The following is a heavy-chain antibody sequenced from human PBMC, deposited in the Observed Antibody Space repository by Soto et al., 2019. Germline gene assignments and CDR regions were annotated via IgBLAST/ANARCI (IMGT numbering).Heavy chain of an antibody. V-gene: IGHV4-30-4*01. D-gene: IGHD3-22*01. CDR2: IYYSGST. Sequence: SETLSLTCTVSGGSISSGDYYWSWIRQPPGKGLEWIGYIYYSGSTYYNPSLKSRVTISVDTSKNQFSLKLSSVTAADTAVYYCARGTYCCESRVYPHALDIWGQGTMVTDSS. CDR3: ARGTYCCESRVYPHALDI. CDR1: GGSISSGDYY. J-gene: IGHJ3*02.